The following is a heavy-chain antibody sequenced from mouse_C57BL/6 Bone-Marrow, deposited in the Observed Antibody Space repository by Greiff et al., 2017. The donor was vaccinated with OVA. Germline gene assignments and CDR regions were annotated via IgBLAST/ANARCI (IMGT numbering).Heavy chain of an antibody. CDR1: GFTFNTYA. CDR2: IRSKSSNYAT. D-gene: IGHD1-1*01. Sequence: EVKLQESGGGLVQPTGSLKLSCAASGFTFNTYAMHWVRQAPGKGLEWVARIRSKSSNYATYYADSVKDRFTISRDDSQSMLYLQMNNLKTEDTAMYYCVRDRDYYGSSPLGAMDYWGQGTSVTVSS. J-gene: IGHJ4*01. CDR3: VRDRDYYGSSPLGAMDY. V-gene: IGHV10-3*01.